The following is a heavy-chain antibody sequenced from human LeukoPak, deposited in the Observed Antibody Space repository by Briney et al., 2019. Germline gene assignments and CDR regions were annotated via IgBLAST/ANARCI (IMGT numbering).Heavy chain of an antibody. CDR2: IYTSGST. D-gene: IGHD6-19*01. V-gene: IGHV4-4*07. CDR3: ARDLGGYSSGWSNGPYYFDY. J-gene: IGHJ4*02. Sequence: SQTLSLTCTVSGGSISSFYWSWIRQPAGKGLEWIGRIYTSGSTNYNPSLKSRVTISVDKSKNQFSLKLSSVTAADTAVYYCARDLGGYSSGWSNGPYYFDYWGQGTLVTVSS. CDR1: GGSISSFY.